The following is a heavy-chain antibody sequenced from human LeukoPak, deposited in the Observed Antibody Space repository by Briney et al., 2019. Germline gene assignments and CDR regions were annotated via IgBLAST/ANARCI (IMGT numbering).Heavy chain of an antibody. D-gene: IGHD2-2*01. Sequence: SETLSLTCTVSGGSISGTDYYWGWIRQPPGKGLEWIGSIYYNGRTFYNPSLKSRVTVSVDTSKNQFSLKLSSVTAADTAVYYCAREKCSTSCSVDYWGQGTLVTVSS. CDR3: AREKCSTSCSVDY. V-gene: IGHV4-39*07. J-gene: IGHJ4*02. CDR1: GGSISGTDYY. CDR2: IYYNGRT.